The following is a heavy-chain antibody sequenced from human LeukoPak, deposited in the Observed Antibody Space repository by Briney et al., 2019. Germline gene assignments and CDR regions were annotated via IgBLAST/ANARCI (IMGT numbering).Heavy chain of an antibody. CDR3: ARLRPGIAVATFDY. V-gene: IGHV4-59*01. J-gene: IGHJ4*02. CDR2: IYYSGST. CDR1: GGSISSYY. Sequence: PSETLSLTCTVSGGSISSYYWSWIRQPPGKGLEWIGYIYYSGSTSYNPSLKSRVTISVDTSKNQFSLKLSSVTAADTAVYYCARLRPGIAVATFDYWGQGTLVTVSS. D-gene: IGHD6-19*01.